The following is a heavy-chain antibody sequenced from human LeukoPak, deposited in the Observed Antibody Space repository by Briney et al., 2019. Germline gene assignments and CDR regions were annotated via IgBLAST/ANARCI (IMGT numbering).Heavy chain of an antibody. J-gene: IGHJ3*02. CDR3: ARDPPYSSGWPDAFDI. D-gene: IGHD6-19*01. CDR1: GYSISSGYY. CDR2: IYHSGST. V-gene: IGHV4-38-2*02. Sequence: PSETLSLTCTVSGYSISSGYYWGWIRQPPGKGLEWIGSIYHSGSTYYNPSLKSRVTISVDTSKNQFSLKLSSVTAADTAVYYCARDPPYSSGWPDAFDIWGQGTMVTVSS.